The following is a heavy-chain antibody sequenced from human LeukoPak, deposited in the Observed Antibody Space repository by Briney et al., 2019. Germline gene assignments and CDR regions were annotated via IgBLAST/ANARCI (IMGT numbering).Heavy chain of an antibody. CDR1: GFTFSSYA. CDR2: ISGSGGST. J-gene: IGHJ4*02. D-gene: IGHD6-13*01. V-gene: IGHV3-23*01. CDR3: AKDPKELAGYSSSWYSN. Sequence: PGGSLRLSXAASGFTFSSYAMSWVRQAPGKGLEWVSAISGSGGSTYYADSVKGQFTISRDNSKNTLYLQMNSLRAEDTAVYYCAKDPKELAGYSSSWYSNWGQGTLVTVSS.